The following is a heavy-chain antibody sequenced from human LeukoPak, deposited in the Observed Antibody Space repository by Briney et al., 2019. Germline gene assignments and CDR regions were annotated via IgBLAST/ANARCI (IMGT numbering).Heavy chain of an antibody. CDR2: IYTSGST. D-gene: IGHD2/OR15-2a*01. Sequence: PSGTLSLTCTVSGGSLSSNSYYWSWIRQPAGKGLEWIGRIYTSGSTNYNPSLKSRVTISVDTSKNQFSLKLTSVTAAGTAVYYCARDVISGYYYYMDVWGKGTTVTVSS. J-gene: IGHJ6*03. CDR3: ARDVISGYYYYMDV. CDR1: GGSLSSNSYY. V-gene: IGHV4-61*02.